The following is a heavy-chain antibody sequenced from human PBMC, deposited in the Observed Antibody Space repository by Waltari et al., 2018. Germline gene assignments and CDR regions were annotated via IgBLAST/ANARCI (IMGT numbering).Heavy chain of an antibody. CDR1: GYSISSGFY. D-gene: IGHD1-26*01. CDR2: IYHSGTT. Sequence: QVQLQESGPGLVKPSETLSLTCAVSGYSISSGFYWGWIRQPPGKGLEWMATIYHSGTTSYNPSPKSRVTISVDTSKNQFSLKLSSVTAADTAVYYCARQELLLPFDYWGQGTLVTVSS. V-gene: IGHV4-38-2*01. J-gene: IGHJ4*02. CDR3: ARQELLLPFDY.